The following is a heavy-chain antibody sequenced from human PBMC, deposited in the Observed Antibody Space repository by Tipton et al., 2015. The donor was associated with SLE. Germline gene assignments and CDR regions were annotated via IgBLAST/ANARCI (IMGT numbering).Heavy chain of an antibody. D-gene: IGHD5-18*01. V-gene: IGHV4-39*07. Sequence: TLSLTCTVSGGSVSSSSKYWAWIRQPSGKGLGWIGSIYYTGTTTYYNSFLKSRVTMSVDTSKNQFSLRLTSVIAADTAVYYCARLHGYSYGLNWFDPWGQGTLISVSS. CDR3: ARLHGYSYGLNWFDP. J-gene: IGHJ5*02. CDR1: GGSVSSSSKY. CDR2: IYYTGTTT.